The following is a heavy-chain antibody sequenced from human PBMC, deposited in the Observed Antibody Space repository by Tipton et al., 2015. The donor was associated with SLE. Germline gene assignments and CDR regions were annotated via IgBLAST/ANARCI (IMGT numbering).Heavy chain of an antibody. D-gene: IGHD6-13*01. V-gene: IGHV4-34*01. J-gene: IGHJ4*02. CDR2: INHSGST. CDR3: ARGRTAAGRALNY. Sequence: TLSLTCAVYGGSFSGYYWSWIRQPPGKGLEWIGEINHSGSTNYNPSLKSRVTISVDTSKNQFSLKPSSVTAADTAVYYCARGRTAAGRALNYWGQGTLVTVSS. CDR1: GGSFSGYY.